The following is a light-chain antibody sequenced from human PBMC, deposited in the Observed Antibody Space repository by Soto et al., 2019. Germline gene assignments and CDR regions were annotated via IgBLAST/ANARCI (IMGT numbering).Light chain of an antibody. CDR2: DAS. Sequence: EIVLTQSPDTLSLSPGERATLSCRASQSVSSYLAWYQQKPGQAPRLLIFDASTRATGIPARFSGSGSGTDFTLTISRLEPEDFAVYYCQQYGTSPPDTFGQGTKVDI. J-gene: IGKJ2*01. CDR3: QQYGTSPPDT. CDR1: QSVSSY. V-gene: IGKV3-11*01.